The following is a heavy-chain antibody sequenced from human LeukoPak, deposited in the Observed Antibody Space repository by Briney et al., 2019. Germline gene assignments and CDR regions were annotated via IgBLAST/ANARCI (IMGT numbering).Heavy chain of an antibody. CDR2: IYSSGST. J-gene: IGHJ4*02. CDR1: GGSISSYY. V-gene: IGHV4-4*07. D-gene: IGHD4-23*01. CDR3: ARVVSVVTRPFDY. Sequence: SETLSLTCTVSGGSISSYYWSWIRQPAGKGLEWIGRIYSSGSTDYNPSLKSRVTMSVDTSKNQFSLKLTSVTAADTAVYYCARVVSVVTRPFDYWGQGTLVTVSS.